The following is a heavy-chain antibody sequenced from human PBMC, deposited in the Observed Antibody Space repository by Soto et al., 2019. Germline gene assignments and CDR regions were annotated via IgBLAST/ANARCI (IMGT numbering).Heavy chain of an antibody. V-gene: IGHV2-5*02. Sequence: QITLKESGPTLVKPTQSLTLTCTFSGFSLSTTEEGVAWIRQPPGKALEWLALIYWDDDKRYSPSLKSRLTITKDTSKNQVLLTMTNMDPVDTATYYCAHRFDRYYFDQWGRGTLVTVSS. CDR1: GFSLSTTEEG. CDR2: IYWDDDK. D-gene: IGHD3-9*01. CDR3: AHRFDRYYFDQ. J-gene: IGHJ4*02.